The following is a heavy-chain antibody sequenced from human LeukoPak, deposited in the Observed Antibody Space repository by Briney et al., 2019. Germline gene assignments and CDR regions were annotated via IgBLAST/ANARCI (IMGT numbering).Heavy chain of an antibody. J-gene: IGHJ4*02. Sequence: SETLSLTCTVSGGSISSYYWSWIRQLPGKGLEWIGPPGKGLEWIGYIYYSGSTNYNPSLKSRVTMSVDTSKNQFYLKLNSVTAADTALYYCARDPPGSSWSGYYFDSWGRGTLVTVSS. CDR1: GGSISSYY. CDR2: IYYSGST. V-gene: IGHV4-59*12. D-gene: IGHD6-13*01. CDR3: ARDPPGSSWSGYYFDS.